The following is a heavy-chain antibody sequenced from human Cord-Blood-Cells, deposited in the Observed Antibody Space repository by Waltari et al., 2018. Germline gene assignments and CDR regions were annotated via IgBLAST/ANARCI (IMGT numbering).Heavy chain of an antibody. CDR1: GFTFSRYA. CDR3: AKDHLAGDDY. CDR2: ISGSSGSA. D-gene: IGHD6-19*01. Sequence: EVQLLETGGGLVQPGGYLRLSCEASGFTFSRYALSWVRQAPGKGLEGVSAISGSSGSAYYAGTGKGRCTISRDNSKNTLYLQMNRLRAENTAVYYCAKDHLAGDDYWGQGTLVTVSS. V-gene: IGHV3-23*01. J-gene: IGHJ4*02.